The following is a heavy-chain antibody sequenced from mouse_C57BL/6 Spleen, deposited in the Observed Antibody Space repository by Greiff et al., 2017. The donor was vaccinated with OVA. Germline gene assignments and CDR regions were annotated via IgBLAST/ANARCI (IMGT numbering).Heavy chain of an antibody. J-gene: IGHJ2*01. V-gene: IGHV1-52*01. CDR3: ARWDSYYFDY. D-gene: IGHD4-1*01. Sequence: QVQLQQPGAELVRPGSSVKLSCKASGYTFTSYWMHWVKQRPIQGLEWIGNIDPSDSETHYNQKFKDKATLTVDKSSSTAYMQLSSLTSEDSAVEYCARWDSYYFDYWGQGTTLTVSS. CDR2: IDPSDSET. CDR1: GYTFTSYW.